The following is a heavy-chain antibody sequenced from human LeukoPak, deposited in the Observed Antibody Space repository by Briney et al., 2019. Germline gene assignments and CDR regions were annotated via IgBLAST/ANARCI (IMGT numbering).Heavy chain of an antibody. Sequence: GGSLRLSCAASGFTFSSYGMHWVRQAPGKGLGWVPVIWYDGSNKYYADSVKGRFTISRDNSKNTLYLQMNSLRAEDTAVYYCAKDSAITMAHYFDYWGQGTLVTVPS. D-gene: IGHD3-10*01. J-gene: IGHJ4*02. V-gene: IGHV3-33*06. CDR1: GFTFSSYG. CDR2: IWYDGSNK. CDR3: AKDSAITMAHYFDY.